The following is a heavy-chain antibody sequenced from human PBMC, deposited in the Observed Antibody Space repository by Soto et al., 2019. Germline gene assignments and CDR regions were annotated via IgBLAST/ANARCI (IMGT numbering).Heavy chain of an antibody. CDR2: ISNIGVAT. J-gene: IGHJ4*02. Sequence: EVQLVESGGGLVQPGGSLRLSCAASGFTFSIHEMNWVRQAPGKGLEWVSYISNIGVATYYADSVKGRFTISRDNAKNSLYLQMNSLRAEDTAVYYCAREGRVGGIDYWGQGTPVTVSS. CDR1: GFTFSIHE. CDR3: AREGRVGGIDY. V-gene: IGHV3-48*03. D-gene: IGHD6-19*01.